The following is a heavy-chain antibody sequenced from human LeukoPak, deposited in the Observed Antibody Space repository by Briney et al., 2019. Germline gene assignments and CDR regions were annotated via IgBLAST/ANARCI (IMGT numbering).Heavy chain of an antibody. CDR1: GGTFSSYA. CDR2: IIPIFGTA. CDR3: ARVFSGYGSGSYLDY. J-gene: IGHJ4*02. Sequence: SVKVSCKASGGTFSSYAISWVRQAPGQGLEWMGGIIPIFGTANYAQKFQGRVTITADESTSTAYMELSSLRSEDTAVYYCARVFSGYGSGSYLDYWGQGTLVTVSS. V-gene: IGHV1-69*13. D-gene: IGHD3-10*01.